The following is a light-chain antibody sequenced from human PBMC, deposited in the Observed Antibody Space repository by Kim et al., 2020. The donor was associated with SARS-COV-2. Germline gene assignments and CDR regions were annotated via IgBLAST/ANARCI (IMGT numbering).Light chain of an antibody. Sequence: QSALTQPASVSGSPGQSITISCTGTSSDVGGYNYVSWYQQHPGKAPKLMIYDVSKRPSGVSNRFSGSKSGNTASLTISGLQAEDEADYYCSSYTSSTSKVFGTGTKVPS. CDR1: SSDVGGYNY. CDR2: DVS. J-gene: IGLJ1*01. V-gene: IGLV2-14*01. CDR3: SSYTSSTSKV.